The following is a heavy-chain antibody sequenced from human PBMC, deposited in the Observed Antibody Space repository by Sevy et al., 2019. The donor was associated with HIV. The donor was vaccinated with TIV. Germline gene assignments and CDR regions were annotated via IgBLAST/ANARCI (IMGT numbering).Heavy chain of an antibody. CDR3: ARDRSREMVVVPAAIPGIAAAGTRGIDY. J-gene: IGHJ4*02. CDR2: INPNSGGT. Sequence: ASVKVSCKASGYTFTGYYMHWVRQAPGQGLEWMGWINPNSGGTNYAQKFQGRVTMTRDTSISTAYMELSRLRSDDTAVYYCARDRSREMVVVPAAIPGIAAAGTRGIDYWGQGTLVTVSS. D-gene: IGHD2-2*02. CDR1: GYTFTGYY. V-gene: IGHV1-2*02.